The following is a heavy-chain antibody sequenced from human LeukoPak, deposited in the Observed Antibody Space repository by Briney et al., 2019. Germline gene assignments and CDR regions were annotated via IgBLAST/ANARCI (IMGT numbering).Heavy chain of an antibody. CDR2: IRSKAYGGTT. CDR3: TRGRTVTTPPLGYYYYMDV. CDR1: GFTFGDYA. V-gene: IGHV3-49*04. Sequence: GGSLRLSCTASGFTFGDYAMSWVRQAPGKGLEWVGFIRSKAYGGTTEYAASVKGRFTISRDDSKSIAYLQMNSLKTEDTAMYYCTRGRTVTTPPLGYYYYMDVWGKGTTVTVSS. J-gene: IGHJ6*03. D-gene: IGHD4-11*01.